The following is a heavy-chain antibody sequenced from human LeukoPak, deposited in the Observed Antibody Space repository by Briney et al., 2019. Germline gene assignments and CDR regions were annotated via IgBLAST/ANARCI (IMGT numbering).Heavy chain of an antibody. V-gene: IGHV3-30*18. CDR1: GFTFSSYS. J-gene: IGHJ3*02. D-gene: IGHD3-22*01. CDR2: ISYDGSNK. Sequence: GGSLRLSCAASGFTFSSYSIHWVRQAPGKGLEWVAVISYDGSNKYYADSVKGRFTISRDNSKNTLYLEMNSLRAEDTAVYYCAKLSYVADSSGYYLLAFDIWGQGTMVTVSS. CDR3: AKLSYVADSSGYYLLAFDI.